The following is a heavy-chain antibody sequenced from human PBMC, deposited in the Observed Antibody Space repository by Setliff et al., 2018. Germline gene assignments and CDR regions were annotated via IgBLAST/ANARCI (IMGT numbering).Heavy chain of an antibody. J-gene: IGHJ6*02. D-gene: IGHD6-13*01. CDR1: GYTFTSYG. V-gene: IGHV1-18*01. Sequence: ASVKVSCKASGYTFTSYGISWVRQAPGQGLEWMGWISAYNGNTNYAQKLQGRLTMTTDTSTSTAYMELRSLRSDDTAVYYCARVGSSSWLHPDVYYYYGMDVWGQGTTVTVSS. CDR3: ARVGSSSWLHPDVYYYYGMDV. CDR2: ISAYNGNT.